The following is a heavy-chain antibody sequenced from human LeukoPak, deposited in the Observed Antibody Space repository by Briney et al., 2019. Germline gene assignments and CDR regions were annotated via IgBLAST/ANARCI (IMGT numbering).Heavy chain of an antibody. CDR2: TDHTGFT. J-gene: IGHJ4*02. V-gene: IGHV4-30-2*01. D-gene: IGHD3-3*01. CDR1: GGSISGGGYF. Sequence: SETLSLTCSVSGGSISGGGYFWNWIRQPPGKTLEWIGCTDHTGFTYNKPSLRSRVTISVDTSKNQFSLRLTSVTAADTAMYFCARSPSKEMEWLSPSHFDFWGQGTLVTVYS. CDR3: ARSPSKEMEWLSPSHFDF.